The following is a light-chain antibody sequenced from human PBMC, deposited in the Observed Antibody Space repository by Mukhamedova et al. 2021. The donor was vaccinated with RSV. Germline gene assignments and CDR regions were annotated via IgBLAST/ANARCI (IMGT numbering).Light chain of an antibody. CDR3: QQYNSYSWK. CDR2: KAS. V-gene: IGKV1-5*03. Sequence: WYQRRVHGKAPKLLIYKASSLESGVPSRFSGSGSGTEFTLTLSSLQPDDFATYYCQQYNSYSWKFGQGTKVEIK. J-gene: IGKJ1*01.